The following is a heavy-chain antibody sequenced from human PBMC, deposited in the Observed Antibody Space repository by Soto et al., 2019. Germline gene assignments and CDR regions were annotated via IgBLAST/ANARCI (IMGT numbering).Heavy chain of an antibody. CDR3: ARYSNNWFQTEGMDV. Sequence: SETLSLTCTVSVDSITTYYWSWIRQPAGKGLEWIGRIDASGNTNYNPSLNSRVTMSIDTSKKQFSLKLTSVTAADTAIYYCARYSNNWFQTEGMDVWGQGTMVTVSS. CDR1: VDSITTYY. CDR2: IDASGNT. J-gene: IGHJ6*02. V-gene: IGHV4-4*07. D-gene: IGHD6-13*01.